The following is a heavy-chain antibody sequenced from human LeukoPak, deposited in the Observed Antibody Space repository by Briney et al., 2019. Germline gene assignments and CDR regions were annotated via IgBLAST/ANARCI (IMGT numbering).Heavy chain of an antibody. V-gene: IGHV3-23*01. CDR3: AIVGSWLHGAMDV. CDR1: GVTFSSYA. CDR2: ISGGGYST. Sequence: GGSLRLPCAVSGVTFSSYAMSWVRQAPGKGLEWVSAISGGGYSTYSAGHFTISRDNSKNTLYLQMNSLRAEDTAVYYCAIVGSWLHGAMDVWGQGTTVTVSS. J-gene: IGHJ6*02. D-gene: IGHD5-12*01.